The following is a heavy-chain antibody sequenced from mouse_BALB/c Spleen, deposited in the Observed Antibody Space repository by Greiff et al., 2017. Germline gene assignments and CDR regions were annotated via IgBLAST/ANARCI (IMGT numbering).Heavy chain of an antibody. Sequence: EVMLVESGGDLVKPGGSLKLSCAASGFTFRSYGMSWVRQTPDKRLEWVATISSGGSYTYYPDSVKGRFTISRDNAKNTLYLQMSSLKSEDTAMYYCAREDFEDYAMDYWGQGTSVTVSS. CDR2: ISSGGSYT. V-gene: IGHV5-6*01. CDR3: AREDFEDYAMDY. J-gene: IGHJ4*01. CDR1: GFTFRSYG.